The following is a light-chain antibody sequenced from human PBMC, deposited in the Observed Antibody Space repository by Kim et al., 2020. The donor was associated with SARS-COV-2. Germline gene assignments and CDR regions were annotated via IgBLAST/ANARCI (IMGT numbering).Light chain of an antibody. Sequence: SPGERAPFSCRARKSVSSNYLAWYQQNPGQPPMLLIFLASSRPTCIPDRFSGSGSGTVFTLTISRLEPEDFAVYYCQRYVTTPITFGQGTRLEIK. V-gene: IGKV3-20*01. CDR1: KSVSSNY. J-gene: IGKJ5*01. CDR2: LAS. CDR3: QRYVTTPIT.